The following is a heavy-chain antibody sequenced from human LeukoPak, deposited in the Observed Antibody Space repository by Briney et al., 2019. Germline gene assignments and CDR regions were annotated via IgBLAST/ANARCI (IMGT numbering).Heavy chain of an antibody. V-gene: IGHV4-59*08. CDR1: GGSISSYY. CDR3: ARHGRDGYNYRIFHAAFDI. Sequence: SETLSLTCTVSGGSISSYYWSWIRQPPGKGLEWIGYIYYSGSTNYNPSLKSRVTISVDTSKNQFSLKLSSVTAADTAVYYCARHGRDGYNYRIFHAAFDIWGQGTMVTVSS. CDR2: IYYSGST. J-gene: IGHJ3*02. D-gene: IGHD5-24*01.